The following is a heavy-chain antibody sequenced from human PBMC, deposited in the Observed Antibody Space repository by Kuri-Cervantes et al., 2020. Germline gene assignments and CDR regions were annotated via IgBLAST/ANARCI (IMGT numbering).Heavy chain of an antibody. CDR3: ARGPAAAGIDI. D-gene: IGHD6-13*01. CDR2: ITPFNGNT. V-gene: IGHV1-45*02. CDR1: GYTFTYRY. Sequence: SVKVSCKASGYTFTYRYLHWVRQAPGQALEWMGWITPFNGNTNYAQKLQGRVTMTTDTSTSTAYMELRSLRSDDTAVYYCARGPAAAGIDIWGQGTMVTVSS. J-gene: IGHJ3*02.